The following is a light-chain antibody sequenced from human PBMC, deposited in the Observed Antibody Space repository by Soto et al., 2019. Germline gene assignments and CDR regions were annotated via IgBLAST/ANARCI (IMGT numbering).Light chain of an antibody. CDR2: GAS. CDR1: QSVSSSY. V-gene: IGKV3-20*01. J-gene: IGKJ3*01. Sequence: ESVLTQSPGTLSMSPGERATLSCRASQSVSSSYSAWYQQKPGQAPRLLIYGASSRATGIPDRFSGSGSGTDLALTISRLEPEGFAVYYCQQYGSSPFTFGPGTKVHIK. CDR3: QQYGSSPFT.